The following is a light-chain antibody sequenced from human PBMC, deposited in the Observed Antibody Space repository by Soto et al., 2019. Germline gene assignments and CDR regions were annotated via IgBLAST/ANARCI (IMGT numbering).Light chain of an antibody. CDR2: EIT. Sequence: QSAVTQPPSASGSPGQSVTTSCTGTRSDVGGYNYVSWYQQHPGKAPKLLIYEITKRPSGIPDRFSGSKSGNTASLTVSGLQAEDEAEYYCSSYAGGDNVVFGGGTKLTVL. V-gene: IGLV2-8*01. CDR1: RSDVGGYNY. CDR3: SSYAGGDNVV. J-gene: IGLJ3*02.